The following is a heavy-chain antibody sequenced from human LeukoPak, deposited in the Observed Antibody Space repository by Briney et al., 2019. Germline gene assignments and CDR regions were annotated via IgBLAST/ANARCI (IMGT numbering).Heavy chain of an antibody. CDR1: GFTFSSYR. CDR2: ISSSSSTI. Sequence: PGGSLRLSCAASGFTFSSYRMNWVRQAPGKGLEWVSYISSSSSTIYYADSVKGRFTISRDNAKNSLYLQMNSLRAEDTAVYYCARDLPHPSLTTRYYGMDVWGQGTTVTVSS. CDR3: ARDLPHPSLTTRYYGMDV. V-gene: IGHV3-48*01. D-gene: IGHD4-17*01. J-gene: IGHJ6*02.